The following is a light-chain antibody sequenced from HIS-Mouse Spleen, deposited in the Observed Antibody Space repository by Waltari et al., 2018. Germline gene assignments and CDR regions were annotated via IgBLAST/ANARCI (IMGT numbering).Light chain of an antibody. J-gene: IGLJ2*01. CDR2: EDS. CDR1: ALPKKY. CDR3: YSTDSSGNHRV. Sequence: SYELTQPPSVSVSPGQTARITCSGDALPKKYAYWYQQKSGQAPVLVIYEDSKRTSGIPERFSGSSSGTMATLTISRAQVGDEADYYCYSTDSSGNHRVFGGGTKLTVL. V-gene: IGLV3-10*01.